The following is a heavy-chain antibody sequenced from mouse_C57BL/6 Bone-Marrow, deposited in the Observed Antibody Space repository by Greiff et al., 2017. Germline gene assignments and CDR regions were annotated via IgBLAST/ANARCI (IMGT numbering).Heavy chain of an antibody. Sequence: EVKLVESGGDLVKPGGSLKLSCAASGFTFSSYGMSWVRQTPDKRLEWVATISSGGSYTYYPDSVKGRFTISRDNAKNTLYLQMSSLKSEDTAMYHDARPNWAWFAYWGQETLVSVSA. D-gene: IGHD4-1*01. CDR3: ARPNWAWFAY. V-gene: IGHV5-6*01. CDR2: ISSGGSYT. CDR1: GFTFSSYG. J-gene: IGHJ3*01.